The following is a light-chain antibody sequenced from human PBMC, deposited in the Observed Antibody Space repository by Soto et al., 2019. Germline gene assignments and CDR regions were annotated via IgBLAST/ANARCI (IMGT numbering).Light chain of an antibody. CDR3: QHSYSTPFT. J-gene: IGKJ3*01. Sequence: DIQMTQSPSSLSASVGDRVTITCRASQSISSYLNWYQQKPGKAPMLLVYAASSLQSGVPSRFSGSGSGTDFTLTISSLQPEDFATYYCQHSYSTPFTFGPGTKVEIK. V-gene: IGKV1-39*01. CDR2: AAS. CDR1: QSISSY.